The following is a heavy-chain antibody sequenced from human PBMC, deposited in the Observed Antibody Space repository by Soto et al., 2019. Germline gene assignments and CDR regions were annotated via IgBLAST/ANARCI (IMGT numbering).Heavy chain of an antibody. J-gene: IGHJ5*02. CDR3: ARGYFDSGHGYDL. Sequence: PVEPQKISCKGPGHLFNNHWIGWVRQTPGKGLEWMGLIFTRDSETKTSPSFQGHVSFSVDNSINTVYLQWTSLKTTDTGIYFCARGYFDSGHGYDLWGQGTLGTVSS. CDR2: IFTRDSET. V-gene: IGHV5-51*01. CDR1: GHLFNNHW. D-gene: IGHD3-10*01.